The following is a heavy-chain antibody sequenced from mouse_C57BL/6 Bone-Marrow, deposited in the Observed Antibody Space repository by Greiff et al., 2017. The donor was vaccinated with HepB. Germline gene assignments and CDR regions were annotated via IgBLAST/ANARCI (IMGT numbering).Heavy chain of an antibody. J-gene: IGHJ2*01. CDR1: GFTIKDYY. CDR2: ILPDDGET. V-gene: IGHV14-2*01. Sequence: DVQLQESGAELVKPGASVKLSCTASGFTIKDYYMHWVKQRTEQGLEWIGRILPDDGETKYTSKFKGKATITADTSSNTAYLQLSSLTSEDTAVYYCASGQTGDYFDYWGQGTTLTVSS. CDR3: ASGQTGDYFDY. D-gene: IGHD6-1*01.